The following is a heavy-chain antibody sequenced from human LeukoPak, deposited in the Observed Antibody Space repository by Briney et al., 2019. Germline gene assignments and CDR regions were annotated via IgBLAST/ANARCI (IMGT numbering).Heavy chain of an antibody. D-gene: IGHD3-22*01. J-gene: IGHJ4*02. CDR2: IGGNGGSL. Sequence: GGSLRLSCAASGFSFSNYAMSWVRQAPGKGLEWVSAIGGNGGSLYHADSMKGRFTISRDNSKSELYLQVNSLTAEDTAVYYCAKRDAYDSSGFSPLFDHWGQGTLVTVSS. CDR3: AKRDAYDSSGFSPLFDH. V-gene: IGHV3-23*01. CDR1: GFSFSNYA.